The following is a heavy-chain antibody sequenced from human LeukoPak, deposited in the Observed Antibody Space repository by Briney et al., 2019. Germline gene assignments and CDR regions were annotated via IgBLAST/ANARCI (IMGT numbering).Heavy chain of an antibody. V-gene: IGHV1-69*01. CDR3: ARGFEYGSGSYSYFDY. CDR1: VGTFSSYA. CDR2: IIPIFGTA. J-gene: IGHJ4*02. D-gene: IGHD3-10*01. Sequence: SVKVSCQASVGTFSSYAISWLRQAPGQGLEWMGVIIPIFGTANYAQKFQGRVTITPDESTSTAYMELSSLRSEDTAVYYCARGFEYGSGSYSYFDYWGREPWSPSPQ.